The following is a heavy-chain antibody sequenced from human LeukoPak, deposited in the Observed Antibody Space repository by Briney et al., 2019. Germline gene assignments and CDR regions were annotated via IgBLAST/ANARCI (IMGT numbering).Heavy chain of an antibody. J-gene: IGHJ4*02. CDR3: ARAVLSRWSLQTYFDS. D-gene: IGHD4-23*01. Sequence: ASVKVSCKSSGYTYSSYGITWVRQAPGQGLEWMGWISAHNGHTNYAQKFQGRVTMTTDTFTSTAYMDLRSLRSGDTAVYFCARAVLSRWSLQTYFDSWGQGTLVTVSS. V-gene: IGHV1-18*01. CDR2: ISAHNGHT. CDR1: GYTYSSYG.